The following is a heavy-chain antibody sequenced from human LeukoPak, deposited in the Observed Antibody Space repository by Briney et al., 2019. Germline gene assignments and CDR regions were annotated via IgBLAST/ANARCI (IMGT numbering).Heavy chain of an antibody. CDR1: GGSISSSSYY. J-gene: IGHJ4*02. Sequence: PSETLSLTCTVSGGSISSSSYYWGWIRQPPGKGLEWIGSIYYSGSTYYNPSLKSRVTISVDTSKNQFSLKLSSVTAADTAVYYCARPRLAVAGGEDYWGQGTLVTVSS. V-gene: IGHV4-39*01. CDR2: IYYSGST. CDR3: ARPRLAVAGGEDY. D-gene: IGHD6-19*01.